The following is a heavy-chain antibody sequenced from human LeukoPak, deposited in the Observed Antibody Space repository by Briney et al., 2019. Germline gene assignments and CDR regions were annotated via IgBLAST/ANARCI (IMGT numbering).Heavy chain of an antibody. J-gene: IGHJ4*02. CDR3: ARTYCSSTSCLVDY. CDR1: GFTFSSYS. CDR2: ISSSGGST. Sequence: GGSLRLSCAASGFTFSSYSMHWVRQAPGKGLEYVSAISSSGGSTCYANSVKGRFTISRDNSKNTLYLQMGSLRAEDMAVYYCARTYCSSTSCLVDYWGQGTLVTVSS. V-gene: IGHV3-64*01. D-gene: IGHD2-2*01.